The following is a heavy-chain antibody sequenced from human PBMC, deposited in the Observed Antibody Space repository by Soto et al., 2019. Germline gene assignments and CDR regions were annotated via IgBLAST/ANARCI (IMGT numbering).Heavy chain of an antibody. CDR3: ARWSGYADA. J-gene: IGHJ4*02. V-gene: IGHV3-23*01. CDR1: GFSFSTYS. D-gene: IGHD4-17*01. CDR2: LSGGGANT. Sequence: GGSLRLSCAASGFSFSTYSMAWVRQAAGKGPQWVSGLSGGGANTFYIGAVRGRFTISVDNSKNTVYLQMDSLRADDTAVYYCARWSGYADAWGQGTLVTVSS.